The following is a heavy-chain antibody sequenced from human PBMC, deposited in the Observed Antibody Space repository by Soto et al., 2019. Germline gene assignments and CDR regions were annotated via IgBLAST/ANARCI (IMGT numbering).Heavy chain of an antibody. D-gene: IGHD2-2*01. CDR1: GYTFTSYY. CDR2: INPSGGST. CDR3: ARDTVEGDIVVVPADTQFDD. J-gene: IGHJ4*02. Sequence: ASVKVSCKASGYTFTSYYMHWVRQAPGQGLEWMGIINPSGGSTSYAQKFQGRVTMTRDTSTSTVYMELSSLRSEDTAVYYCARDTVEGDIVVVPADTQFDDWGQGTLVTVSS. V-gene: IGHV1-46*01.